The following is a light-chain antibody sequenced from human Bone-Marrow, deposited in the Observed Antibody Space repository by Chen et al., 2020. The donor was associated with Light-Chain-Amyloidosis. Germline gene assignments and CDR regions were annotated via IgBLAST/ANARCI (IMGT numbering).Light chain of an antibody. V-gene: IGLV3-21*02. CDR2: DDR. CDR1: NIGSTS. Sequence: SYVLTLPSSVSVAPAQTSTIPRGGNNIGSTSVHWYQQTPGQAPLLVVYDDRDRPSGIHERLSGSNAGNTATLTSSRVEAGDEADYYCQVWDRSSDRPVFGGGTKLTVL. J-gene: IGLJ3*02. CDR3: QVWDRSSDRPV.